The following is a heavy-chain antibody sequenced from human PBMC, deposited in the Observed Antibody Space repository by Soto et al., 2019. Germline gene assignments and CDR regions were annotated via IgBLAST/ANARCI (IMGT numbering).Heavy chain of an antibody. D-gene: IGHD2-15*01. V-gene: IGHV1-8*01. J-gene: IGHJ4*02. CDR3: ARGPYGCSGGICYTWSIGY. CDR1: GYTFTSYD. CDR2: MNPNSGNT. Sequence: ASVKVSCKASGYTFTSYDINWVRQAPGQGIEWMGWMNPNSGNTDYAQKFQGRVTMTRNTSISTAYMELSSLRSEDTAVYYFARGPYGCSGGICYTWSIGYWGQGTLVTVSS.